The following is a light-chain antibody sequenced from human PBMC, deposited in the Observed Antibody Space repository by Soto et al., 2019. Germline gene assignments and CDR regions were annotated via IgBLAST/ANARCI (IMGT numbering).Light chain of an antibody. Sequence: QSVLTQPPSASGTPGQRVFISCSGSSSNIGGTNYAYWYQQLPGAAPKLLMHSNNLRPSGVPERISGSKSGTSDSLAISGLRSEDEAVYYCAAWDDSLSGFVVFGGGTKLTVL. CDR3: AAWDDSLSGFVV. V-gene: IGLV1-47*02. CDR2: SNN. CDR1: SSNIGGTNY. J-gene: IGLJ2*01.